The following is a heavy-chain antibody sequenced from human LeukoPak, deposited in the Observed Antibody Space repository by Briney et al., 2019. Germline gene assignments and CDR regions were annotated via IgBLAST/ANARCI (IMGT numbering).Heavy chain of an antibody. J-gene: IGHJ4*02. Sequence: GGSLRLSCAASGFTFSSYGMSWVRQAPGKGLEWVSAISGSGGSTYYADSVKGRFTISRDNSKNTLYLQMNSLRAEDTAVYYCARGSYDFWSGYYTIDYWGQGTLVTVSS. CDR2: ISGSGGST. CDR1: GFTFSSYG. CDR3: ARGSYDFWSGYYTIDY. V-gene: IGHV3-23*01. D-gene: IGHD3-3*01.